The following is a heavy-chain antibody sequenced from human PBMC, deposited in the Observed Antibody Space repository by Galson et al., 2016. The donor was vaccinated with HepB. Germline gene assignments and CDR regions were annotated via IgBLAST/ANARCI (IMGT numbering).Heavy chain of an antibody. CDR1: GASVSSNSFY. CDR3: PRQTITAAGDS. D-gene: IGHD6-13*01. J-gene: IGHJ4*02. Sequence: SETLSLTCSVSGASVSSNSFYWAWIRQPPGKGLEWIGSIYYSGRTYNNPSLKSRVTMSVDPPKNYFSLKLTSVTAADTAVYYFPRQTITAAGDSWGQGTLVTVSS. CDR2: IYYSGRT. V-gene: IGHV4-39*01.